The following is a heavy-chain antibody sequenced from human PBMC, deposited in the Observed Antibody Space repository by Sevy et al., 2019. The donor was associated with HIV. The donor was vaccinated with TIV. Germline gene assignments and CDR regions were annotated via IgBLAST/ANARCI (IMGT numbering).Heavy chain of an antibody. Sequence: GGSLRLSCAASGFTFSSYWMHWVRQAPGKGLVWVSRINSDGSSTSYADSVKGRFTISRDNAKNTLYLQMNSLRAEDTAVYYCARDRREQYCGGDCYSLYYYYYGMDVRGQGTTVTVSS. CDR1: GFTFSSYW. CDR2: INSDGSST. V-gene: IGHV3-74*01. J-gene: IGHJ6*02. D-gene: IGHD2-21*02. CDR3: ARDRREQYCGGDCYSLYYYYYGMDV.